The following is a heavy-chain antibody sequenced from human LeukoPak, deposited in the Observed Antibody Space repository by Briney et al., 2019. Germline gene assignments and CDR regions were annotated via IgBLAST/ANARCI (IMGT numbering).Heavy chain of an antibody. J-gene: IGHJ4*02. CDR1: GFTFDDYA. CDR3: AKDCDYYDSSGYYCFDY. D-gene: IGHD3-22*01. Sequence: GGSLRLSCAASGFTFDDYAMHWVRHAPGKGLEWVSGISWNSGSIGYADSVKGRFTISRDNAKNSLYLQMNSLRAEDTALYYCAKDCDYYDSSGYYCFDYWGQGTLVTVSS. CDR2: ISWNSGSI. V-gene: IGHV3-9*01.